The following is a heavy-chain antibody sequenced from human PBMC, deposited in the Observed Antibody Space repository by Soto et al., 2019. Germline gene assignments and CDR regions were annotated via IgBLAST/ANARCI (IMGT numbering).Heavy chain of an antibody. CDR2: ISSSGTYI. J-gene: IGHJ6*02. CDR3: ARDPSDCSSTSCWGYYALDV. V-gene: IGHV3-21*01. CDR1: GFTFSTYS. D-gene: IGHD2-2*01. Sequence: GGSLRLSCAASGFTFSTYSMNWVRQAPGKGLEWVSSISSSGTYIHYADSLKGRFTIPRDNAKNSLYLQMISLRAEDTAVYYCARDPSDCSSTSCWGYYALDVWGQGTTVTVSS.